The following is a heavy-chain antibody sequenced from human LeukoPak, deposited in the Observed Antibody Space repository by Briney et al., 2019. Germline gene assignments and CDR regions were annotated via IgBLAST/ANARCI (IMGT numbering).Heavy chain of an antibody. CDR3: TKDGSGYDPEY. J-gene: IGHJ4*02. CDR2: IGSSSSTI. CDR1: GFTFSHYW. D-gene: IGHD5-12*01. Sequence: PGGSLRLSCAASGFTFSHYWMSWVRQAPGKGLEWVSYIGSSSSTIDYADSVKGRFTISRDNAKNSLYLQMNSLRAEDTGVYYCTKDGSGYDPEYWGQGTLVTVSS. V-gene: IGHV3-48*04.